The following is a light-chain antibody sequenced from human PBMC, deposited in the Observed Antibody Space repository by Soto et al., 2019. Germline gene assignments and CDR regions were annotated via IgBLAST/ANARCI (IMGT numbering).Light chain of an antibody. CDR1: SNDFGTYYF. CDR3: FTSSDSPSYV. V-gene: IGLV2-23*02. J-gene: IGLJ1*01. CDR2: DVI. Sequence: QSVLTQPASVSGSPGQSITISCTRTSNDFGTYYFVSWYQQHPGKAPKLILYDVINRPSGVSNRFSASESGNTASLTISGLQAEDEADYYCFTSSDSPSYVFGTGTKVTVL.